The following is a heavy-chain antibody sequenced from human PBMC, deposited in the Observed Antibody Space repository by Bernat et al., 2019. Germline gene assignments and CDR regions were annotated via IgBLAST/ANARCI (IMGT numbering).Heavy chain of an antibody. V-gene: IGHV1-69*02. CDR1: GGTFSSYT. D-gene: IGHD6-6*01. CDR2: IIPILGIA. CDR3: ARVNRSSSRIAARHDAFDI. Sequence: QVQLVQSGAEVKKPGSSVKVSCKASGGTFSSYTISWVRQAPGQGLEWMGRIIPILGIANYAQKFQGRVTITADKSTSTAYMELSSLRSEDTAVYYCARVNRSSSRIAARHDAFDIWGQGTMVTVSS. J-gene: IGHJ3*02.